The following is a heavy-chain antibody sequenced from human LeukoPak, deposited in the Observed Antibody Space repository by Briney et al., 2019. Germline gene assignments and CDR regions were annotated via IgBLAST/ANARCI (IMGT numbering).Heavy chain of an antibody. Sequence: GGSLRLSCASPGFIFSRYWMRWVRQAPGKGLVWVSRINNDGSGTSYADSVKGRFTISRDNAKNTLYLQMNSLRAEDTAVYYCARDPGPYCGGDCYYFDYWGPGTLVTVSS. CDR1: GFIFSRYW. J-gene: IGHJ4*02. CDR3: ARDPGPYCGGDCYYFDY. CDR2: INNDGSGT. D-gene: IGHD2-21*02. V-gene: IGHV3-74*01.